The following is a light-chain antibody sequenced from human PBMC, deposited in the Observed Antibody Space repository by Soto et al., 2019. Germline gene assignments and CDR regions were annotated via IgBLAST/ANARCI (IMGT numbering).Light chain of an antibody. CDR3: LLYCDGAQV. CDR1: TGAVTSGYY. CDR2: STS. Sequence: QAVVTQEPSLTVSPGGTVTLTCASSTGAVTSGYYPGWFQQRPGQAPTSLIHSTSIKHSWTPARFSGSLLGGKAALTLSAVQPEDEADCYCLLYCDGAQVFGGGTKLTVL. V-gene: IGLV7-43*01. J-gene: IGLJ3*02.